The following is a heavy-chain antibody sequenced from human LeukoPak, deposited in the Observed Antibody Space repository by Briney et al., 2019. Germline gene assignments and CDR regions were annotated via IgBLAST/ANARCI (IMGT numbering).Heavy chain of an antibody. D-gene: IGHD3-3*01. Sequence: GGSLRLSCAASGFTFSSYSMNWVRQAPGKGLEWVSSISSSSSYIYYADSVKGRFTISRDNAKNSLYLQMNSLRAEDTAVYYCAQGSGHYDFWSGYFGHHRTNFDYWGQGTLVTVSS. J-gene: IGHJ4*02. CDR2: ISSSSSYI. CDR1: GFTFSSYS. V-gene: IGHV3-21*04. CDR3: AQGSGHYDFWSGYFGHHRTNFDY.